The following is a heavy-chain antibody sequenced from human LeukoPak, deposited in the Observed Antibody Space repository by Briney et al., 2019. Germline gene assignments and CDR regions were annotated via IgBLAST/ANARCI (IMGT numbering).Heavy chain of an antibody. Sequence: GGSLRLSCAASGFTFSSYWMHWVRQAPGKGLVWVSRINTDGSSTNYADSVKGRFTISRDNAKNTLYLQMNSLRAEDTAAYYCASGYSGSVGYWGQGTLVTVSS. CDR1: GFTFSSYW. V-gene: IGHV3-74*01. D-gene: IGHD5-12*01. CDR3: ASGYSGSVGY. J-gene: IGHJ4*02. CDR2: INTDGSST.